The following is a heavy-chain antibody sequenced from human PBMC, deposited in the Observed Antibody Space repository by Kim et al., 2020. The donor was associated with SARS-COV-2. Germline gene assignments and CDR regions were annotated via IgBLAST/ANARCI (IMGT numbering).Heavy chain of an antibody. J-gene: IGHJ6*02. V-gene: IGHV4-61*02. CDR3: ARGGKYDILTGFSYGMDV. CDR2: IYTSGST. Sequence: SETLSLTCTVSGGSISSGSYYWSWIRQPAGKGLEWIGRIYTSGSTNYNPSLKSRVTISVDTSKNQFSLKLSSVTAADTAVYYCARGGKYDILTGFSYGMDVWGQGTTVTVSS. CDR1: GGSISSGSYY. D-gene: IGHD3-9*01.